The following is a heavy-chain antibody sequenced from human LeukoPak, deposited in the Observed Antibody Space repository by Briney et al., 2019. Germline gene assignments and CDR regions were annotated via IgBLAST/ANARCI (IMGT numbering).Heavy chain of an antibody. J-gene: IGHJ4*02. CDR1: XFTFSSYG. V-gene: IGHV3-30*18. CDR2: ISYDGSNK. CDR3: AKXXTXAPG. Sequence: CAASXFTFSSYGMHWVRQAPGKGLEWVAVISYDGSNKYYADSVKGRFTISRDNSKNTLYLQMNSLRAEDTAVYYCAKXXTXAPGWGQGTLVTVSS.